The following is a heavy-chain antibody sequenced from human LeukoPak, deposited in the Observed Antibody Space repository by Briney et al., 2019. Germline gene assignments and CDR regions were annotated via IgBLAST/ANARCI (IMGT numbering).Heavy chain of an antibody. CDR1: GDSISSYY. CDR3: ARDRAWELHAFDI. CDR2: IYYSGST. V-gene: IGHV4-59*01. J-gene: IGHJ3*02. Sequence: SETLSLTCTVSGDSISSYYWNWIRQPPGKGLEWIGYIYYSGSTNYNPSLNSRVIITVDTSTKQFSLRLSSVTAADTAVYYCARDRAWELHAFDIWGQGTMVTVSS. D-gene: IGHD1-26*01.